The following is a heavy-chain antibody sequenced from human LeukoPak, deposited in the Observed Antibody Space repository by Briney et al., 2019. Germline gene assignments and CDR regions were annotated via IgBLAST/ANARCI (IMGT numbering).Heavy chain of an antibody. Sequence: SETLSLTCTVSGHSISSYYWSWIRQPPGKGLEWIGFIYYSGSTNYNPSLKSRVTISVDTSKNQFSLELNSVTAADTAVYYCARGDSSSWYLPHYYYYYMDVWGKGTTVTVSS. D-gene: IGHD6-13*01. CDR1: GHSISSYY. V-gene: IGHV4-59*01. J-gene: IGHJ6*03. CDR3: ARGDSSSWYLPHYYYYYMDV. CDR2: IYYSGST.